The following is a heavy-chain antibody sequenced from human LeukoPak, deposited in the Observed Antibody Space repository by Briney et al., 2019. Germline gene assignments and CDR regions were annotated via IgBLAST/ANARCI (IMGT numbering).Heavy chain of an antibody. Sequence: PGGSLRLSCAASGFTFSSYAMSWVRQAPGKGLEWVSAISGSGGSTYYADSVKGRFTISRDNSKNTLYLQMNSLRAEDTAVYYCAKEGERLLWFGESQYYFDYWGQGTLVTVSS. CDR2: ISGSGGST. V-gene: IGHV3-23*01. CDR1: GFTFSSYA. J-gene: IGHJ4*02. CDR3: AKEGERLLWFGESQYYFDY. D-gene: IGHD3-10*01.